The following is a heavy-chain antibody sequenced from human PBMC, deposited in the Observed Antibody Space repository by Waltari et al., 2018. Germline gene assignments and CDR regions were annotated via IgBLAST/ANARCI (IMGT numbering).Heavy chain of an antibody. CDR1: GDPMSTSDY. D-gene: IGHD1-1*01. V-gene: IGHV4-4*02. CDR2: VRGDGKT. J-gene: IGHJ4*02. Sequence: QLQLQESGPGLVKPSGTLSLICAVSGDPMSTSDYWSWVRQPPGKGLEWIGQVRGDGKTNYNPSFASRVTMSLDTSTYHFALKLTSATAADTALYYCARDRGRGLYLDTWGQGTLVTVSP. CDR3: ARDRGRGLYLDT.